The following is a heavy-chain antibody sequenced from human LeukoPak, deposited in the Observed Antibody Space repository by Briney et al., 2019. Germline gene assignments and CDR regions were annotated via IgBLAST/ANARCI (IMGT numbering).Heavy chain of an antibody. CDR1: GFTFDDYG. J-gene: IGHJ4*02. CDR3: ASLMRLRGVHVSDY. CDR2: INWNGGST. Sequence: GGSLRLSCAASGFTFDDYGMSWVRQAPGKGLEWVSGINWNGGSTGYADSVKGRFTISRDNAKNSLYLQMNSLRAEDTAVYYCASLMRLRGVHVSDYWGQGTLVTVSS. V-gene: IGHV3-20*04. D-gene: IGHD3-10*01.